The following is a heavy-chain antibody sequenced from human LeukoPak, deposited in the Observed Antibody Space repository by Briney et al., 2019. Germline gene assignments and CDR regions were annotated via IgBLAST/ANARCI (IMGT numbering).Heavy chain of an antibody. Sequence: SETLSLTCTVSGDSISSYYWSWIRQHPGKGLEWIGYIYYSGSTYYNPSLKSRVTISVDTSKNQFSLKLSSVTAADTAVYYCARDRYYGSGSYRLRAFDIWGQGTMVTVSS. CDR2: IYYSGST. CDR1: GDSISSYY. J-gene: IGHJ3*02. D-gene: IGHD3-10*01. V-gene: IGHV4-59*06. CDR3: ARDRYYGSGSYRLRAFDI.